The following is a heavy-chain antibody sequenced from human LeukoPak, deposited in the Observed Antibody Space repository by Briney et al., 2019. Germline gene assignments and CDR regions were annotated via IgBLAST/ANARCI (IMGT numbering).Heavy chain of an antibody. V-gene: IGHV3-74*01. CDR1: GFTFSSYW. CDR3: ARDPSNYYDSSGYYSWFDP. CDR2: INSDGSST. D-gene: IGHD3-22*01. Sequence: GGSLRLSCAASGFTFSSYWMHWVRHAPGKGLVWVSRINSDGSSTSYADSVKGRFTISRDNAKNTLYLQMNSLRAEDTAVYYCARDPSNYYDSSGYYSWFDPWGQGTLVTVSS. J-gene: IGHJ5*02.